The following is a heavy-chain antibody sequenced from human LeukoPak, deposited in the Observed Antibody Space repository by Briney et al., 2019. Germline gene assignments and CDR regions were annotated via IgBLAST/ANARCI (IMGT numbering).Heavy chain of an antibody. J-gene: IGHJ4*02. CDR3: ARAPPYCSSTSCYTWEYYFDN. Sequence: ASVKVSCKAFGYTFTSYYMHWVRQAPGQGLEWMGIINPSGGSTSYAQKFQGRVTMTRDTSTSTVYMELSSLRSEDTAVYYCARAPPYCSSTSCYTWEYYFDNWGQGTLVTVSS. D-gene: IGHD2-2*02. CDR1: GYTFTSYY. V-gene: IGHV1-46*01. CDR2: INPSGGST.